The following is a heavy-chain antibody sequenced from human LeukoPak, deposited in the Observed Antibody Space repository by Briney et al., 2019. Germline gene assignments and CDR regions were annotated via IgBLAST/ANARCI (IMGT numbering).Heavy chain of an antibody. CDR3: ARSGGKVVAATQYYYYGMDV. CDR1: GGTFSSYA. D-gene: IGHD2-15*01. Sequence: SVKVSCKASGGTFSSYAISWVRQAPGQGLEWMGGIIPIFGTANYAQKFQGRVTITADESTSTAYMELSSLRSEDTAVYYCARSGGKVVAATQYYYYGMDVWGQGTTVTVSS. V-gene: IGHV1-69*13. CDR2: IIPIFGTA. J-gene: IGHJ6*02.